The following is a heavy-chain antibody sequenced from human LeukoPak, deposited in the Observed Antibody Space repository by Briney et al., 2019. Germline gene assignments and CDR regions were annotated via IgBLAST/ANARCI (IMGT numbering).Heavy chain of an antibody. V-gene: IGHV4-4*09. CDR3: ARHDAGIAARPFDN. CDR1: GGSIRTYY. CDR2: IHASGPT. Sequence: PSETLSLTCTVSGGSIRTYYRSWVRRPPGKGLEWIAYIHASGPTNYTPSLKSRITISVDTSKNQFSLKLSSVTAADTAVYYCARHDAGIAARPFDNWGQGTLVTVSS. D-gene: IGHD6-6*01. J-gene: IGHJ4*02.